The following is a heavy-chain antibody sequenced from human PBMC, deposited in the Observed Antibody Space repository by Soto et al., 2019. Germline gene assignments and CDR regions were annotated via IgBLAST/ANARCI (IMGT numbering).Heavy chain of an antibody. CDR2: INHSGST. Sequence: SEPLSLTCAVSGGSFSVYYWSWIRHPPGKGLEWSGEINHSGSTNYNPSLKSRVTISVDTSKNQFSLKLSSVTAADTAVYYCARVTTRYCSSTSCYRGFNWFDPWGQGTLVTVSS. CDR3: ARVTTRYCSSTSCYRGFNWFDP. V-gene: IGHV4-34*01. J-gene: IGHJ5*02. CDR1: GGSFSVYY. D-gene: IGHD2-2*02.